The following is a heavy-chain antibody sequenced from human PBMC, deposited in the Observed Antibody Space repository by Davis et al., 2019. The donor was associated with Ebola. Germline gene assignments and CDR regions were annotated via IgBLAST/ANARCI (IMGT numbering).Heavy chain of an antibody. CDR1: GFTFSSYS. Sequence: GESLKISCAASGFTFSSYSMNWVRQAPGKGLEWVSSISSSSSYIYYADSVKGRFTISRDNSKNTLYLQMNSLRAEDTAVYYCARVKGELWFGEFDPWGQGTLVTVSS. J-gene: IGHJ5*02. V-gene: IGHV3-21*01. D-gene: IGHD3-10*01. CDR2: ISSSSSYI. CDR3: ARVKGELWFGEFDP.